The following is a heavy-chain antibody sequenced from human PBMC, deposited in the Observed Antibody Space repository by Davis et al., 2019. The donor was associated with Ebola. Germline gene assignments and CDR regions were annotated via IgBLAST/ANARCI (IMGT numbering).Heavy chain of an antibody. D-gene: IGHD1-26*01. CDR2: ISYDGSTK. Sequence: GESLKISCAASGFTFSSYGMHWVRQAPVKGLEWVAVISYDGSTKYYADSVKGRVTISRDNSKNTLYLQMNSLRADDTALYFCANGELRTDAFDIWGQGTMVTVSS. V-gene: IGHV3-30*18. CDR3: ANGELRTDAFDI. J-gene: IGHJ3*02. CDR1: GFTFSSYG.